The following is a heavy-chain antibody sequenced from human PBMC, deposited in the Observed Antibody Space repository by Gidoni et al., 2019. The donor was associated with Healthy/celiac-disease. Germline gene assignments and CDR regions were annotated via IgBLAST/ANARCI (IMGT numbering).Heavy chain of an antibody. CDR2: IYHSGST. CDR3: ASVDGDY. J-gene: IGHJ4*02. CDR1: GYSVSSGYY. V-gene: IGHV4-38-2*01. D-gene: IGHD5-12*01. Sequence: VSGYSVSSGYYVGWMRPPPGTGLEWIGSIYHSGSTYYNPSLKSRVTISVDASKGQFSLGLSSVTAADTAVYYCASVDGDYWGQGTLVTVSS.